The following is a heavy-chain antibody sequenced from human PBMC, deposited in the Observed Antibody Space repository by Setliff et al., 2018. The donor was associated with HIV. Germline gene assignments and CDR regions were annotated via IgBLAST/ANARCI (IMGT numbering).Heavy chain of an antibody. J-gene: IGHJ4*02. D-gene: IGHD3-22*01. CDR2: ISSSDNTM. CDR3: AKDRYYDSSGSPFDY. CDR1: GFTFSDFS. V-gene: IGHV3-11*04. Sequence: PGGSLRLSCAASGFTFSDFSMSWIRQAPGKGLEWISYISSSDNTMYYADSVKGRFTISRDNSKNTLYLQMNSLRAEDTAVYYCAKDRYYDSSGSPFDYWGQGTLVTVSS.